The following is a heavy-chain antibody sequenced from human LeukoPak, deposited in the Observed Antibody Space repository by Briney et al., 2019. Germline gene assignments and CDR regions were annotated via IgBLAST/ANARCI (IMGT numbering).Heavy chain of an antibody. CDR2: ISGDETIA. CDR1: GFSFTTW. Sequence: GGSLRLSCAASGFSFTTWMHWVRQAPGKGLVWFARISGDETIATYAESVKGRFTISRGNARNTLYLQMNSLRAEDTAVYYCARTDNLYYGGQGTPVTVSS. D-gene: IGHD2-8*01. J-gene: IGHJ4*02. V-gene: IGHV3-74*03. CDR3: ARTDNLYY.